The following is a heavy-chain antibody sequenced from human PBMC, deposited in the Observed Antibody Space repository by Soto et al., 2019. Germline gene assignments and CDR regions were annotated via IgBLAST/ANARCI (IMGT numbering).Heavy chain of an antibody. CDR1: GFTLSNYA. CDR3: ARDFSTNYQIDY. J-gene: IGHJ4*02. D-gene: IGHD2-8*01. CDR2: ISYDGSNK. Sequence: PGGSLRLSCAASGFTLSNYAMHWVRQAPGKGLEWLAVISYDGSNKYYADSVKGRSTISRDNSKNTLYLQMNSLSTDDTAVYYCARDFSTNYQIDYWGQGPLVPVSS. V-gene: IGHV3-30*03.